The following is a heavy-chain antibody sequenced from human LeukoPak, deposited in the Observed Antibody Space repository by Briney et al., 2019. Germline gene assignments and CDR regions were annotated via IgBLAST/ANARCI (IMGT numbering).Heavy chain of an antibody. Sequence: PGGSLRLSCAASWFTFSHYAMSWVRQAPGKGLEWVSVISGSGGSTYYADSVKGRFTISRDNSKNTLYLQMNSLRAEDTVVYYCAKGYSTGWYYFDYWGQGTLVTVSS. D-gene: IGHD6-19*01. J-gene: IGHJ4*02. V-gene: IGHV3-23*01. CDR2: ISGSGGST. CDR3: AKGYSTGWYYFDY. CDR1: WFTFSHYA.